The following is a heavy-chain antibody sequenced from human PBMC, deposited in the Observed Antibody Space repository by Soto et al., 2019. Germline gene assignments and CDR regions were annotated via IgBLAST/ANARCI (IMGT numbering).Heavy chain of an antibody. D-gene: IGHD2-15*01. V-gene: IGHV3-30*18. CDR2: ISYDGSNK. CDR1: GFSFRSYG. Sequence: GGSLRLSCAASGFSFRSYGMHWVRQAPGKGLEWVAVISYDGSNKYYADSVKGRFTISRDNSKNTLYLQMNSLRAEDTAVYYCAKDPGPYCSGGSCYRPGHGYWGQGTLVTVSS. CDR3: AKDPGPYCSGGSCYRPGHGY. J-gene: IGHJ4*02.